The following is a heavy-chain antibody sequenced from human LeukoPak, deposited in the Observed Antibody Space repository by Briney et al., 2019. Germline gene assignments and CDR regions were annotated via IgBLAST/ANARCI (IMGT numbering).Heavy chain of an antibody. CDR3: ACGISGWFDY. J-gene: IGHJ4*02. CDR1: SGSISSYY. Sequence: SETLSLTCTVSSGSISSYYWSWVRQSPGKGLEWIGYIYYSGSTNYNPSLKSRVTISINTSKNQFSLKLSSVTAADTAIYYCACGISGWFDYWGQGALVTVSS. CDR2: IYYSGST. V-gene: IGHV4-59*01. D-gene: IGHD6-19*01.